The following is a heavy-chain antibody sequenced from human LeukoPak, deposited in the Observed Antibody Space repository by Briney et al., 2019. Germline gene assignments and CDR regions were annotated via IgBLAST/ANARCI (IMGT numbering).Heavy chain of an antibody. J-gene: IGHJ4*02. CDR3: AATYYGSSRTDY. CDR1: GITFTNAW. V-gene: IGHV3-15*01. D-gene: IGHD3-10*01. Sequence: GGSLRLSCAASGITFTNAWMNWVRQAPGKGLEWIGRLKSKTDGGTADYAAPVKGRFTVSRDDSENTLYLQMNSLKNEDTAVYYCAATYYGSSRTDYWGQGTLVTVSS. CDR2: LKSKTDGGTA.